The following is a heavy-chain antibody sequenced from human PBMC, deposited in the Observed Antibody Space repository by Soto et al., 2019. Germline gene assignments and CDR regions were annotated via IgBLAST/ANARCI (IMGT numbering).Heavy chain of an antibody. V-gene: IGHV3-30-3*01. J-gene: IGHJ6*02. CDR3: ARDGELYSGNYYGNYEYGMDV. D-gene: IGHD1-26*01. Sequence: GGSPRLSCAASGFSFSSYAMHWVGQAPGKGLEWVAVISYDGSNKYYADSVKGRFTISRDNSKNTLYLQMNSLRAEDTAVYYCARDGELYSGNYYGNYEYGMDVRGQGTTVTVSS. CDR1: GFSFSSYA. CDR2: ISYDGSNK.